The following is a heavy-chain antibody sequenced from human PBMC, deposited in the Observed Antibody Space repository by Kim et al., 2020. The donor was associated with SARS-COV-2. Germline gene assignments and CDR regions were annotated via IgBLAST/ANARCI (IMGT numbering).Heavy chain of an antibody. CDR2: VYHSGTT. Sequence: SETLSLTCTVSGYSISSGFFWGWIRQPPGKGLEYIGSVYHSGTTHYNPSLKSRVSVSMDTSTNQFSLKVNSVAAADTAVYYCVRVNWTPDYWDQGTLGTV. D-gene: IGHD1-1*01. J-gene: IGHJ4*02. CDR1: GYSISSGFF. V-gene: IGHV4-38-2*02. CDR3: VRVNWTPDY.